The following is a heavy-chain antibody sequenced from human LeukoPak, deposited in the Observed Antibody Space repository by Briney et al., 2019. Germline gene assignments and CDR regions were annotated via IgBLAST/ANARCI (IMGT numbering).Heavy chain of an antibody. CDR1: GYSFTSYW. J-gene: IGHJ4*02. Sequence: RGESLKISCKGSGYSFTSYWISWVRQMPEKGLEWMGRIDPSDSYTNYSPSFQGHVTISADKSISTAYLQWSSLKASDTAMYYCASQGDGYSPFDYWGQGTLVTVSS. V-gene: IGHV5-10-1*01. CDR2: IDPSDSYT. D-gene: IGHD5-24*01. CDR3: ASQGDGYSPFDY.